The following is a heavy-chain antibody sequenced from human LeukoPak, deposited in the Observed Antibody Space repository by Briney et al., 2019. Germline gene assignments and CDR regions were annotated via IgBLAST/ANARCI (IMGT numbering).Heavy chain of an antibody. J-gene: IGHJ3*02. CDR1: GGSINSGTYY. Sequence: SETLSLTCAVYGGSINSGTYYWSRVRQPAGKGLEWIGRIYTTGSPSYNPSVGSRATISVDTSKNQISLKLNSVTAADTAVYYCARSHFGVAIIRHPNDAFDTWGQGTMVTVSS. V-gene: IGHV4-61*02. CDR2: IYTTGSP. D-gene: IGHD3-3*01. CDR3: ARSHFGVAIIRHPNDAFDT.